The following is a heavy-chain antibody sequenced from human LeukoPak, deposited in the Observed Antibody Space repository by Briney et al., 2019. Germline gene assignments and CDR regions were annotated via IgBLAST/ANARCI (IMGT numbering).Heavy chain of an antibody. CDR2: INPSGGST. V-gene: IGHV1-46*01. CDR1: GYTFTSYY. CDR3: ARDLAGSGWYWYFDL. J-gene: IGHJ2*01. Sequence: ASVKVSCKASGYTFTSYYMHWVRQAPGQGLEWMGIINPSGGSTSYAQKFQGRVTMTRDTSTSTVYMELSRLRSEDTAVYYCARDLAGSGWYWYFDLWGRGTLVTVSS. D-gene: IGHD6-19*01.